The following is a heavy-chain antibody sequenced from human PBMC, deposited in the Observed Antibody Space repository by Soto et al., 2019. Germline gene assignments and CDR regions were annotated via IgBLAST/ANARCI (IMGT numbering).Heavy chain of an antibody. D-gene: IGHD1-26*01. CDR1: GGSFSGYY. J-gene: IGHJ4*02. CDR3: SRAGRYSGSYYNPPNYYFDY. Sequence: SETLSLTCAVYGGSFSGYYWSWIRQPPGKGLEWIGEINHSGSTNYNPSLKSRVTISVDTSKNQFSLKLSSVTAADTAVYYCSRAGRYSGSYYNPPNYYFDYWGQGTLVTVSS. V-gene: IGHV4-34*01. CDR2: INHSGST.